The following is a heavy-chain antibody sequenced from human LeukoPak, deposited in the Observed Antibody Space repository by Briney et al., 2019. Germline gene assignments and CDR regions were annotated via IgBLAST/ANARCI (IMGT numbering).Heavy chain of an antibody. Sequence: GGSLRLSCAASGFTFSSYSMNWVRQAPGKGLEWVSYISSSSSTIYYADSVKGRFTISRDNAKNSLYLQMNSLRAEDTAVYYCARVRSPQTGYYRGLGYYFDYWGQGTLVTVSS. CDR3: ARVRSPQTGYYRGLGYYFDY. J-gene: IGHJ4*02. D-gene: IGHD3-9*01. CDR1: GFTFSSYS. CDR2: ISSSSSTI. V-gene: IGHV3-48*01.